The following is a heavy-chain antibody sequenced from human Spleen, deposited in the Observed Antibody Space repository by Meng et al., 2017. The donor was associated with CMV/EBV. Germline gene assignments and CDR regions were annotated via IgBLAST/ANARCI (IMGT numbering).Heavy chain of an antibody. CDR3: ARVTNYYGSGSYNNWFDP. CDR2: IDYSGST. Sequence: IRSGGYYWSCIRQTPAKGLEWIGYIDYSGSTYHKPSLKSRVTTSVDTSQHQFSLNLNSVTAADTAVYYCARVTNYYGSGSYNNWFDPWGQGTLVTVSS. V-gene: IGHV4-31*02. J-gene: IGHJ5*02. CDR1: IRSGGYY. D-gene: IGHD3-10*01.